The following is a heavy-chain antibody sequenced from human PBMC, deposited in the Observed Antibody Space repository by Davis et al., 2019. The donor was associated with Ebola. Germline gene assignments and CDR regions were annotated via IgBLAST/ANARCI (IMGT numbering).Heavy chain of an antibody. D-gene: IGHD3-10*01. CDR1: GFTVSSNY. V-gene: IGHV3-53*04. J-gene: IGHJ5*02. CDR3: ASEKVGDRGAGWFDP. CDR2: IYSGGST. Sequence: GESLKISCAASGFTVSSNYMSWVRQAPGKGLEWVSVIYSGGSTYYADSVKGRFTISRHNSKNTLYLQMNSLRAEDTAVYYWASEKVGDRGAGWFDPWGQGTLVTVSS.